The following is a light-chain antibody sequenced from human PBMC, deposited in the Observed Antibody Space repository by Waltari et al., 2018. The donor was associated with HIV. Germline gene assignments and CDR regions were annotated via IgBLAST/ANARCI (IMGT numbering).Light chain of an antibody. CDR3: QKRSNWLT. V-gene: IGKV3-11*01. Sequence: EIVLTQSPATLSLSPGERATLSCRASQSVRSYLAWYQQKPGQAPRLLSYDAANRATGIPARFSGRGAGTDFTRTISSLEPEDCAVYYRQKRSNWLTFGGGTKVEIK. CDR2: DAA. J-gene: IGKJ4*01. CDR1: QSVRSY.